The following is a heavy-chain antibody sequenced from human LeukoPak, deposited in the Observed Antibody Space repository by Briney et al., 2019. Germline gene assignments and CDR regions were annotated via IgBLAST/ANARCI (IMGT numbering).Heavy chain of an antibody. J-gene: IGHJ3*02. V-gene: IGHV3-74*01. CDR2: INSDGKMT. D-gene: IGHD2-21*02. Sequence: GGSLRVSCAASGFTFSSYWMDWVRQAPGKGLVWVSGINSDGKMTRYAESVKGRFTISRDNAKNTLYLQMNSLRAEDTSVYYCARVGSTDSPHAFDIWGQGTIVTVSS. CDR3: ARVGSTDSPHAFDI. CDR1: GFTFSSYW.